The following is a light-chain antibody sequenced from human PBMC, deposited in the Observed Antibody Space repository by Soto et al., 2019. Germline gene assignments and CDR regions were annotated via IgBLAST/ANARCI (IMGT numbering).Light chain of an antibody. CDR2: AAS. J-gene: IGKJ2*01. CDR3: LQDYNYPST. Sequence: AIQMTQSPSSLSASVGDRVTITCRASQDIRTDVALYQQKPGKAPKLLIYAASSLQSGVSSRFSGSGPCTDFTLTISSLQPEDFATYYCLQDYNYPSTFGQGTKLEIK. CDR1: QDIRTD. V-gene: IGKV1-6*01.